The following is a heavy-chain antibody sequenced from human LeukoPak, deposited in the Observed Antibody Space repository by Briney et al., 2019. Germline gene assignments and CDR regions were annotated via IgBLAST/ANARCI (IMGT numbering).Heavy chain of an antibody. CDR3: ARGRYYYYYYMDV. CDR2: MNPNSGNT. CDR1: GGTFSSYA. V-gene: IGHV1-8*03. Sequence: ASVKVSCKASGGTFSSYAINWVRQATGQGLEWMGWMNPNSGNTGYAQKFQGRVTITRNTSISTAYMELSSLRSEDTAVYYCARGRYYYYYYMDVWGKGTTVTVSS. J-gene: IGHJ6*03.